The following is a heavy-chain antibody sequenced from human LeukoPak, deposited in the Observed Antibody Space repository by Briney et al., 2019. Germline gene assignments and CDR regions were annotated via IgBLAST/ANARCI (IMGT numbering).Heavy chain of an antibody. CDR2: VSYDGNNK. Sequence: PGGSLRLSCAASGFTFTNYDIHWVRQAPGKGLEWVAVVSYDGNNKYYADSVKGRFTISRDNSKNTVYLQMSSPRLDDTALYYCAREGMVRGTYFDYWGQGTLVTVSS. J-gene: IGHJ4*02. CDR3: AREGMVRGTYFDY. D-gene: IGHD3-10*01. V-gene: IGHV3-30*03. CDR1: GFTFTNYD.